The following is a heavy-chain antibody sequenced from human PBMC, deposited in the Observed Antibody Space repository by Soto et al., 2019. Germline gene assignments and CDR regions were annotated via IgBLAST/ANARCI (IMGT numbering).Heavy chain of an antibody. CDR1: GGSISSGGYY. CDR3: ARYRKVRLGYNWFDP. Sequence: SETLSLTCTVSGGSISSGGYYWSWIRQHPGKGLEWIGYIYYSGSTYYNPSLKSRVTISVDTSKNQFSLKLSSVTAADTAVYYCARYRKVRLGYNWFDPWGQGTLVTVST. J-gene: IGHJ5*02. CDR2: IYYSGST. V-gene: IGHV4-31*03. D-gene: IGHD2-15*01.